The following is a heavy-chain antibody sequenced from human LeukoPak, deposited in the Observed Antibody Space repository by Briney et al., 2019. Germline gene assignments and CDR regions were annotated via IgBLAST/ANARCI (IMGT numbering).Heavy chain of an antibody. CDR3: ARAMDY. CDR1: GFTFSDYY. J-gene: IGHJ4*02. CDR2: IKQDGSQE. V-gene: IGHV3-7*03. Sequence: GGSLRLSCAASGFTFSDYYMSWIRQAPGKGLEWVAHIKQDGSQEYYVDSVKGRFTISRDSAKNSLYLQMNSLRAEDTAVYYCARAMDYWGQGTLVTVSS.